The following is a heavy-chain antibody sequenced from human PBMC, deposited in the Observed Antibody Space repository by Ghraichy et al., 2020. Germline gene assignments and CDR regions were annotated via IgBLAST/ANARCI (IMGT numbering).Heavy chain of an antibody. CDR3: ASEPNCSGGSCYLDY. CDR1: GFTFSSYG. J-gene: IGHJ4*02. D-gene: IGHD2-15*01. Sequence: GGSLRLSCAASGFTFSSYGMHWVRQAPGKGLEWVAVIWYDGSNKYYADSVKGRFTISRDNSKNTLYLQMNSLRAEDTAVYYCASEPNCSGGSCYLDYWGQGTLVTVSS. CDR2: IWYDGSNK. V-gene: IGHV3-33*01.